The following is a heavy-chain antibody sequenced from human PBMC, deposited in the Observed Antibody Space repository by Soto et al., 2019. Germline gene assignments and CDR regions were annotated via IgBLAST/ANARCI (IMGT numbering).Heavy chain of an antibody. CDR1: GFTFSDYY. Sequence: QVQLVESGGGLVKPGGSLRLSCAASGFTFSDYYMSWIRQAPGKGLEWVSYISSSSSYTNYADSVKGRFTISRDNAKNSLYLQRNSRRAEDTAVYYCARRSYGSGSYYNDYWGQGTLVTVSS. J-gene: IGHJ4*02. CDR2: ISSSSSYT. V-gene: IGHV3-11*06. D-gene: IGHD3-10*01. CDR3: ARRSYGSGSYYNDY.